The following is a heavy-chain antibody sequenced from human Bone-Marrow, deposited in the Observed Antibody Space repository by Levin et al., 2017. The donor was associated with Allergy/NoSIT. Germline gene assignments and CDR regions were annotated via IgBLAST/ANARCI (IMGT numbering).Heavy chain of an antibody. D-gene: IGHD2-2*02. V-gene: IGHV1-2*02. CDR1: GYTFTGYY. CDR3: ARESEYCSSTSCYNDY. Sequence: ASVKVSCKASGYTFTGYYMHWVRQAPGQGLEWMGWINPNSGGTNYAQKFQGRVTMTRDTSISTAYMELSRLRSDDTAVYYCARESEYCSSTSCYNDYWGQGTLVTVSS. CDR2: INPNSGGT. J-gene: IGHJ4*02.